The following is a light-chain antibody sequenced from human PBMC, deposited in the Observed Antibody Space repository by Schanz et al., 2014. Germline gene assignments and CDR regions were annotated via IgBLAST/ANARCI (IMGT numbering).Light chain of an antibody. CDR2: GAS. V-gene: IGKV3-20*01. CDR1: QSVDNH. CDR3: QQHGNSPT. J-gene: IGKJ1*01. Sequence: EIVLTQSPGTLSLSPGERATLSCRASQSVDNHLVWYQQKPGQAPRLIIYGASSRATGIPDRFSGSGSGTDCTLHISRLEPEDIAVYYCQQHGNSPTFGQGTKVQIK.